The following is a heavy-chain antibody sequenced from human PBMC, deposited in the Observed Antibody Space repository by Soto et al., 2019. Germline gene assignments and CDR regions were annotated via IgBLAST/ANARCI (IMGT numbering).Heavy chain of an antibody. V-gene: IGHV4-34*01. J-gene: IGHJ6*02. CDR3: ARVVTMVRGVIRYYYYGMDV. CDR2: INHSGST. D-gene: IGHD3-10*01. CDR1: GGSFSGYY. Sequence: QVQLQQWGAGLLKPSETLSLTCAVYGGSFSGYYWSWIRQPPGKGLEWIGEINHSGSTNYNPSLTSRVTISVDTSKNQFSLKLSSVIAADTAVYYCARVVTMVRGVIRYYYYGMDVWGQGTTVTVSS.